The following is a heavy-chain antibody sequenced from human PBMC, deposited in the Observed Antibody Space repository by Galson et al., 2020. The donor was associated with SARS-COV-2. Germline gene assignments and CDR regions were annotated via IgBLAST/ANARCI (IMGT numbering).Heavy chain of an antibody. V-gene: IGHV3-33*01. CDR2: IWYDGSNK. CDR1: GFTFSSYG. J-gene: IGHJ3*02. CDR3: ARDIPVVVVAATPEDAFDI. D-gene: IGHD2-15*01. Sequence: GGSLRLSCAASGFTFSSYGMHWVRQAPGKGLEWVAVIWYDGSNKYYADSVKGRFTISRDNSKNTLYLQMNSLRAKDTAVYYCARDIPVVVVAATPEDAFDIWGQGTMVTVSS.